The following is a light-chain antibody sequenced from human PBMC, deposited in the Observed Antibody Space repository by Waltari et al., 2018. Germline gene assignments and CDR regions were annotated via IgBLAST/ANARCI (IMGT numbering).Light chain of an antibody. Sequence: DIQMTQSPSTLSASVGDSVTITCRASQSVSTWLAWYQQKPGKAPKLLIFKTSNLESGVPSRFSGSGSGTEFTLTISSLQPDDSASYYCLQYDTYSTWTFGQGTRV. CDR2: KTS. CDR3: LQYDTYSTWT. V-gene: IGKV1-5*03. CDR1: QSVSTW. J-gene: IGKJ1*01.